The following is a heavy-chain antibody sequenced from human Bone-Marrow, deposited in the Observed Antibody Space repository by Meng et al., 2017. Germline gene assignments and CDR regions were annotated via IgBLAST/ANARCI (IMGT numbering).Heavy chain of an antibody. CDR1: GFTFSSYA. V-gene: IGHV3-23*01. Sequence: GGSLRLSCAASGFTFSSYAMSWVRQAPGKGLEWVSAISGSGGSTYYADSVKGRFTISRDNSKNTLYLQMNSLRAEDTAVYYCANEPYYYDSSGYYQKPDETMEPTITIDYWGQGTLVTVSS. CDR2: ISGSGGST. J-gene: IGHJ4*02. D-gene: IGHD3-22*01. CDR3: ANEPYYYDSSGYYQKPDETMEPTITIDY.